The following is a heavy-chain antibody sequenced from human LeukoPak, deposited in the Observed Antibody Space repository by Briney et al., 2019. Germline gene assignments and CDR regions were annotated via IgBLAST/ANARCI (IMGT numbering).Heavy chain of an antibody. CDR2: INPDNGVT. Sequence: GASVKVSCKASRYTFTGYYIHWVRQAPGQGPEWMGWINPDNGVTNYAQKFQGRVTMTRDTSINTAYMEVSRLKSDDTAVYYCARESPDIVVVVTAALRRSWFDPWGQGTLVTVSS. D-gene: IGHD2-15*01. J-gene: IGHJ5*02. V-gene: IGHV1-2*02. CDR3: ARESPDIVVVVTAALRRSWFDP. CDR1: RYTFTGYY.